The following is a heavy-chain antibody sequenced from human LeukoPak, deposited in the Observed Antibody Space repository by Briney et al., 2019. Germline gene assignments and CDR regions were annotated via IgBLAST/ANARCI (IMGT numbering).Heavy chain of an antibody. V-gene: IGHV5-51*01. CDR3: ARVGSDKMNWLDP. J-gene: IGHJ5*02. CDR1: GYSFTSYW. D-gene: IGHD1-26*01. Sequence: GESLKISCKGSGYSFTSYWIGWVRQMPGKGLEWMGIIYPGDPDTRYSPSFQGQVTISADKSISTAYLQWSSLKASDTAMYYCARVGSDKMNWLDPWGQGTLVTVSS. CDR2: IYPGDPDT.